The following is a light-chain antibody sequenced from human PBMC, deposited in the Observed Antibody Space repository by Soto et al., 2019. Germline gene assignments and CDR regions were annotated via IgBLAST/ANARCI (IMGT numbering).Light chain of an antibody. CDR1: SSDVGGYNY. Sequence: QSSLTQPASVSGSPGQSITISCTGTSSDVGGYNYVSWYQQHPGKAPKLMIYEVSNRPSGVSNRFSGSKSGNTASLTISGLLAEDEADYYCSSYTGRRTVVGVGGGTQLTV. CDR2: EVS. J-gene: IGLJ2*01. V-gene: IGLV2-14*01. CDR3: SSYTGRRTVVG.